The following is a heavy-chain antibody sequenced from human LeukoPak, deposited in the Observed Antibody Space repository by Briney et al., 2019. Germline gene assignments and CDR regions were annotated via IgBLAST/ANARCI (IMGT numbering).Heavy chain of an antibody. J-gene: IGHJ4*02. Sequence: PGGSLRLSCAGSGFTFSTYGMHWVRQAPGKGLEWVAHIKEDGTEEYYVDSVKGRFTISRDNAKNSLYLQMNSLRAEDTAVYYCARWNDGWGFDYWGQGTLVSVSS. CDR2: IKEDGTEE. CDR3: ARWNDGWGFDY. D-gene: IGHD1-1*01. V-gene: IGHV3-7*05. CDR1: GFTFSTYG.